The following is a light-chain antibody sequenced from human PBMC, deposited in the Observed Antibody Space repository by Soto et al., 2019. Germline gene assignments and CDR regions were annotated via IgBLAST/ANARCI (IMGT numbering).Light chain of an antibody. CDR3: HQYGSSPLPGGSPLP. V-gene: IGKV3-20*01. Sequence: ENVLTQSPGTLSLSPGERATLSCRASQSVSGNYLAWYQHKPGQAPRLLIYGASSRATGIADRFSGSGSGTDFTLTISRLEPVDFAVYYCHQYGSSPLPGGSPLPFGGGTKVEIK. J-gene: IGKJ4*01. CDR2: GAS. CDR1: QSVSGNY.